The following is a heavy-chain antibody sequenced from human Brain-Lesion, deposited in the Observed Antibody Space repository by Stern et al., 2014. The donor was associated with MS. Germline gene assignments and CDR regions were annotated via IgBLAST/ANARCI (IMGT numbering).Heavy chain of an antibody. CDR1: GGSISSGGYY. Sequence: QVQLQESGPGLVKPSQTLSLSCTVSGGSISSGGYYWSWIRPPAGKGLEWIGRIFNSGSTSYNPSPKSRVTISIDPSKNQFSLRLNPRTAADTAVYYCARGRVVPGFQYYATDVWGQGTTVIVSS. J-gene: IGHJ6*02. V-gene: IGHV4-61*02. D-gene: IGHD2-2*01. CDR2: IFNSGST. CDR3: ARGRVVPGFQYYATDV.